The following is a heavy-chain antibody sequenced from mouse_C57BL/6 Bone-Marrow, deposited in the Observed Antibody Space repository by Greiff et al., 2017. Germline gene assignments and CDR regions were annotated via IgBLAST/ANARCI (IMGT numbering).Heavy chain of an antibody. D-gene: IGHD2-10*01. Sequence: EVQLQESGPEMVKPGASVKISCKASGYSFTGYYMNWVKQSPEKSLEWIGEINPSTGGTTYNQKFKAKATLTVDKSSSTAYMQLKSLTSEDAAVYYCARDLLGYPAYGGQGTLVTVSA. CDR1: GYSFTGYY. CDR2: INPSTGGT. J-gene: IGHJ3*01. V-gene: IGHV1-42*01. CDR3: ARDLLGYPAY.